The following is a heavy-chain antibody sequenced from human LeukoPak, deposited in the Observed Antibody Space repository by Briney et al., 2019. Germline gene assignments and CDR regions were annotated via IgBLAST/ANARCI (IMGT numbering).Heavy chain of an antibody. CDR1: GGSISSGGYY. D-gene: IGHD3-10*01. V-gene: IGHV4-31*03. Sequence: SQTLSLTCTVSGGSISSGGYYWSWIRQHPGKGLERIGYIYYSGSTYYNPSLKSRVTISVDTSKNQFSLKLSSVTAADTAVYYCAREPRITMVRGVIIGYFDYWGQGTLVTVSS. J-gene: IGHJ4*02. CDR2: IYYSGST. CDR3: AREPRITMVRGVIIGYFDY.